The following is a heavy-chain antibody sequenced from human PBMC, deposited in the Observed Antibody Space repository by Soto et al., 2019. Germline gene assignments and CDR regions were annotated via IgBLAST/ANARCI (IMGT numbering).Heavy chain of an antibody. CDR3: ARSPAYGDYANLDT. V-gene: IGHV4-4*07. CDR1: GDSVSKYY. D-gene: IGHD4-17*01. J-gene: IGHJ5*02. CDR2: IYSTRSP. Sequence: QVQLQESGPGLVKPSETLSLTCTVTGDSVSKYYWNWIRQPAGKGLEWIGRIYSTRSPNYNPSLNPRVPMSVDTSKNQFSLKLNLSSVTAADTAVYYCARSPAYGDYANLDTWGPGTLVTVSS.